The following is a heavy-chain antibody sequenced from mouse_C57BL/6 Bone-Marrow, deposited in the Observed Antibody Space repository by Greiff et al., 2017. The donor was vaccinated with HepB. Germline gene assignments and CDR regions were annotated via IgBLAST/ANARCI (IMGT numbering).Heavy chain of an antibody. Sequence: QVQLKESGAELARPGASVKLSCKASGYTFTSYGISWVKQRTGQGLEWIGEIYPRSGNTYYNEKFKGKATLTADKSSSTAYMELRSLTSEDSAVYFCAKTAQATCYFDYWGQGTTLTVSS. CDR2: IYPRSGNT. D-gene: IGHD3-2*02. J-gene: IGHJ2*01. V-gene: IGHV1-81*01. CDR1: GYTFTSYG. CDR3: AKTAQATCYFDY.